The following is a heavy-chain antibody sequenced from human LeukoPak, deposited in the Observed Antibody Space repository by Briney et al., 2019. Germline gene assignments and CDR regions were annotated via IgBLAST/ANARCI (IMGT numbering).Heavy chain of an antibody. Sequence: SGTLSLTCAVSGGSISSSNWWSWVRQPPGKGLEWIGEIYHSGSTNYNPSLKSRATISVDMSKNQFSLKLSSVTAADTAVYYCARMTAVAGHFDYWGQGTLVTVSS. D-gene: IGHD6-19*01. CDR3: ARMTAVAGHFDY. CDR1: GGSISSSNW. J-gene: IGHJ4*02. CDR2: IYHSGST. V-gene: IGHV4-4*02.